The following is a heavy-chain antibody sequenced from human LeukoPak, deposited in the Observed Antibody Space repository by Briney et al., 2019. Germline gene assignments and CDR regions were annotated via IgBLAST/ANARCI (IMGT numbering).Heavy chain of an antibody. CDR2: ISYDGSNK. CDR1: GFTFSSYG. Sequence: GRSLRLSCAASGFTFSSYGMHWVRQAPGKGLEWVAVISYDGSNKYYADSVKGRFTISRDNSKNTLYLQMNSLRAEDTAVYYCAKERGCSGGSCYSAVFDIWGQGTMVTVSS. J-gene: IGHJ3*02. D-gene: IGHD2-15*01. V-gene: IGHV3-30*18. CDR3: AKERGCSGGSCYSAVFDI.